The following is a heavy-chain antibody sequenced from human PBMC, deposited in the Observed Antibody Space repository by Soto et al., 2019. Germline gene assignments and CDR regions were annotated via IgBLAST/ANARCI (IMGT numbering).Heavy chain of an antibody. J-gene: IGHJ6*03. D-gene: IGHD6-13*01. CDR2: ISYDGSNK. CDR1: GFTFSSYG. CDR3: AKDGDSAGIYYYYYMDV. V-gene: IGHV3-30*18. Sequence: QVQLVESGGGVVQPGRSLRLSCAASGFTFSSYGMHWVRQAPGKGLEWVAGISYDGSNKYYADSVKGRFTISRDNSKNTLYLQMNSLRAEDTAVYYCAKDGDSAGIYYYYYMDVWGKGTTVTVSS.